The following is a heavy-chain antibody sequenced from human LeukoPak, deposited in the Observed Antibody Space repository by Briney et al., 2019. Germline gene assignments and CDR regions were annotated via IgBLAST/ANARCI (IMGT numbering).Heavy chain of an antibody. Sequence: GGSLRLSCAVSGFIFSNYAMSWVRQAPGKGLEWVSAISGSGGSTYYADSVKGRFTISRDNSKNTLYLQMNSLRAEDTAVYYCAKVSSYDILTGYSPLIDYWGQGSLVTVSS. CDR1: GFIFSNYA. D-gene: IGHD3-9*01. J-gene: IGHJ4*02. CDR3: AKVSSYDILTGYSPLIDY. V-gene: IGHV3-23*01. CDR2: ISGSGGST.